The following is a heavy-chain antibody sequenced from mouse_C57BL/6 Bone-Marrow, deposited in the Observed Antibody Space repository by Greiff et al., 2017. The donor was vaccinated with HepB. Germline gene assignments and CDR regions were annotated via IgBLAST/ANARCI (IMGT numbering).Heavy chain of an antibody. V-gene: IGHV7-1*01. CDR2: SRNKANDYTT. CDR1: GFTFSDFY. CDR3: ARDSPIYDGYYYAMDY. J-gene: IGHJ4*01. Sequence: EVMLVESGGGLVQSGRSLRLSCATSGFTFSDFYMEWVRQAPGKGLEWIAASRNKANDYTTEYSASVKGRFIVSRDTSQSILYLQMNALRAEDTAIYYCARDSPIYDGYYYAMDYWGQGTSVTVSS. D-gene: IGHD2-3*01.